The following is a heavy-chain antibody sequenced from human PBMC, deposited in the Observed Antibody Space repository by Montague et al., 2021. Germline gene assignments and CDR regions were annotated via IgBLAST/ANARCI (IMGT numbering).Heavy chain of an antibody. D-gene: IGHD1-14*01. CDR3: AVTNPYYYYGMDV. V-gene: IGHV4-59*11. CDR2: IYYSRRT. J-gene: IGHJ6*02. Sequence: SETLSLTCSVSGASSSDRNWTWLKSPPGKGLECVGCIYYSRRTNYNPSLKSRVTISVDTSKNQFSLKLSSVTAADTAFYYCAVTNPYYYYGMDVWGQGTTVTVSS. CDR1: GASSSDRN.